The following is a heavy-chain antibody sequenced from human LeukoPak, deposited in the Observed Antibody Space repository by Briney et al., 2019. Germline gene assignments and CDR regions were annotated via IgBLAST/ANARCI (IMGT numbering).Heavy chain of an antibody. CDR3: ARSRSGHFGD. V-gene: IGHV4-59*12. D-gene: IGHD6-19*01. Sequence: SETLSLTCTVSGDSISSYYWSWIRQPPGKGLEWIGYIYYSGSTNYNPSLKSRVTISVDTSKNQFSLKLSSVTAADTAVYYCARSRSGHFGDWGQGTLVTVSS. CDR1: GDSISSYY. J-gene: IGHJ4*02. CDR2: IYYSGST.